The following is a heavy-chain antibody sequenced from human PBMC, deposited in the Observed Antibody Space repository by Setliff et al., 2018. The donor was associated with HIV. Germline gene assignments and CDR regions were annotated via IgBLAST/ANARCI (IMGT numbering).Heavy chain of an antibody. D-gene: IGHD2-2*01. CDR2: IHTSGST. Sequence: PSETLSLTCTVSGGSISSGSYYWSWVRQPAGKGLEWIGRIHTSGSTNYNPSLKSRVTISVDTSKNQFSLKLSSVSAADTAVYYCAREKMEAPAGTKGYYYYYGMDVWGQGTTVTVSS. J-gene: IGHJ6*02. CDR3: AREKMEAPAGTKGYYYYYGMDV. CDR1: GGSISSGSYY. V-gene: IGHV4-61*02.